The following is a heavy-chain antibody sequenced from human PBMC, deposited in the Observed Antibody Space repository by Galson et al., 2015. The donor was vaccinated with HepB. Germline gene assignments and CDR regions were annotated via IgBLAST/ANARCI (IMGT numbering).Heavy chain of an antibody. CDR3: TRCRLPAAILGWFDP. CDR1: GFTFSDYA. Sequence: SLRLSCAASGFTFSDYAMGWVRQAPGKGLDWIGFIRSKPYGATTEYAASVKGRFTISRDDSKSTAYLQMSGLKTEDTAMYYCTRCRLPAAILGWFDPWGQGTLVTVSS. J-gene: IGHJ5*02. D-gene: IGHD2-2*02. CDR2: IRSKPYGATT. V-gene: IGHV3-49*04.